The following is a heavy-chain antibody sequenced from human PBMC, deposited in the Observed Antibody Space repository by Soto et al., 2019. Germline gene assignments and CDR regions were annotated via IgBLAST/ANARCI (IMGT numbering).Heavy chain of an antibody. CDR3: ARATGTLRSRNCDY. D-gene: IGHD1-1*01. V-gene: IGHV4-61*08. Sequence: SETLSLTCTVSGDSVSSGDYYWTWIRQPPGKGLEWVGHIYFSGSTNYNPSLKSRVTISLDTSKNQFSLKLTSVTAADTAVYYCARATGTLRSRNCDYWGQGSLVTVSS. J-gene: IGHJ4*02. CDR1: GDSVSSGDYY. CDR2: IYFSGST.